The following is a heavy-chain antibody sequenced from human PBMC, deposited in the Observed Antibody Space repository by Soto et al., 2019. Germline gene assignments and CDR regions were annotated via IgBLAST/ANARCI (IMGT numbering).Heavy chain of an antibody. J-gene: IGHJ4*02. V-gene: IGHV4-31*03. CDR1: GGSISSGGYY. CDR3: ARGGGLMHLFDY. CDR2: IYYSGST. D-gene: IGHD3-16*01. Sequence: SETLSLTCTVSGGSISSGGYYWSWIRQHPGKGLEWIGYIYYSGSTYYNPSLKSRVTISVDTSKNQFSLKLSSVTAADTAVYHCARGGGLMHLFDYWGQGTLVTVSS.